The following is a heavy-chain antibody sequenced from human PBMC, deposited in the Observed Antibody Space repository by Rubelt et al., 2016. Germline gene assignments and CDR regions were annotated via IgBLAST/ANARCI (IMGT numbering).Heavy chain of an antibody. D-gene: IGHD3-10*01. CDR1: GGSISRYS. J-gene: IGHJ2*01. CDR2: IYASGST. V-gene: IGHV4-4*07. Sequence: QVQLQESGPGLVKPSETLSLTCTVSGGSISRYSWSWIRQPAGKGLEWIGHIYASGSTNYNPSFKSRVTMSVDTSKSQFSRKLSSGTAAETAVYYCATAPRGKAYFDFWARGTLVTVSS. CDR3: ATAPRGKAYFDF.